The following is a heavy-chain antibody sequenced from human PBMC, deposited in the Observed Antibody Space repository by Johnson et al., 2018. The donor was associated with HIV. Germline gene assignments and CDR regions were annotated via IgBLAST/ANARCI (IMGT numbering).Heavy chain of an antibody. Sequence: VQLVESGGGLVQPGGSLRLSCAASGFTFSSYAMHWVRQAPGKGLEYVSAISSNGGSTYYANSVKGRFTISRDNSKNTLYLQMNSLRAEDTAVYYCARDLRIYSSSTIRGDAFDIWGQGTMVTVSS. CDR3: ARDLRIYSSSTIRGDAFDI. CDR2: ISSNGGST. J-gene: IGHJ3*02. V-gene: IGHV3-64*01. D-gene: IGHD6-13*01. CDR1: GFTFSSYA.